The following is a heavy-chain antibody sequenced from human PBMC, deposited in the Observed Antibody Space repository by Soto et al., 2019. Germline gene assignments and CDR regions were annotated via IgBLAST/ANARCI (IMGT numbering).Heavy chain of an antibody. J-gene: IGHJ6*02. CDR3: ARVGQIAAAEGGYYCYGMDV. V-gene: IGHV1-18*01. Sequence: GASVKVSCKASGYTFTSYGISWVRQAPGQGLEWMGWISAYNGNTNYAQKLQGRVTMTTDTSTSTAYMELRSLRSDDTAVYYCARVGQIAAAEGGYYCYGMDVWGQGTTVTVSS. CDR2: ISAYNGNT. D-gene: IGHD6-13*01. CDR1: GYTFTSYG.